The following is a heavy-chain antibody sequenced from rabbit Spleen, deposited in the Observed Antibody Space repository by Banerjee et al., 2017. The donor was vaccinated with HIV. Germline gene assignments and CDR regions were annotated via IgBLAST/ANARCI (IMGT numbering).Heavy chain of an antibody. CDR3: ARFYAGYGDFGYAAM. D-gene: IGHD7-1*01. Sequence: QEQLVESGGGLVQPGASLTLTCTASGFTLSSYWICWVRQAPGKGLEWIGCIVTGDGNTYYATWAKGRFTISKTSSTTVTLQMTSLTAADTATYFCARFYAGYGDFGYAAMWGPGTLVTVS. CDR2: IVTGDGNT. V-gene: IGHV1S45*01. J-gene: IGHJ6*01. CDR1: GFTLSSYW.